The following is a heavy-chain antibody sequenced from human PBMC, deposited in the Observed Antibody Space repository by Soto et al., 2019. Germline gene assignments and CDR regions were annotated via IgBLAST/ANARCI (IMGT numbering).Heavy chain of an antibody. CDR1: GFTFSSYA. D-gene: IGHD4-17*01. CDR2: ISSDGSNK. CDR3: AKDPHYGDYAFDY. J-gene: IGHJ4*02. Sequence: GGSLRLSCAASGFTFSSYAMHWVRQAPGKGLEWVAVISSDGSNKYFADSVKGRFTISRDNGKNTLYLQMNSLRVEDTAVYYCAKDPHYGDYAFDYWGQGTLVTVSS. V-gene: IGHV3-30*18.